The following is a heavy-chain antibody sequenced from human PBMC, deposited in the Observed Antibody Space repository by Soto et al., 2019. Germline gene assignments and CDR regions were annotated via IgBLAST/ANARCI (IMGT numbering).Heavy chain of an antibody. CDR3: ARDAFDYDSSGYHFDY. J-gene: IGHJ4*02. CDR2: ISKSSGTI. Sequence: EVQLVESGGGLVQPGGSLRLTCAASGFSFSNYNMNWVRQAPGKVLEWVSYISKSSGTIYYADSVKGRFSISRDHGTNSLYLQMNSLRDEDTAVYYCARDAFDYDSSGYHFDYWGQGTLVTVSS. V-gene: IGHV3-48*02. CDR1: GFSFSNYN. D-gene: IGHD3-22*01.